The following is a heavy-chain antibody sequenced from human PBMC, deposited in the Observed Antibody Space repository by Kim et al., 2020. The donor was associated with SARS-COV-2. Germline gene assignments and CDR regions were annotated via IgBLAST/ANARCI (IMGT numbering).Heavy chain of an antibody. V-gene: IGHV1-46*01. CDR3: ARPSNWGVFDY. D-gene: IGHD7-27*01. J-gene: IGHJ4*02. Sequence: TSYAQKFQGRVTMTRDTSTSTVYMELSSLRSEDTAVYYCARPSNWGVFDYWGQGTLVTVSS. CDR2: T.